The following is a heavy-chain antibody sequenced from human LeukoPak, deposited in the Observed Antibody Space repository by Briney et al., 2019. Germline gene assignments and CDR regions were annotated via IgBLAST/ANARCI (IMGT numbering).Heavy chain of an antibody. D-gene: IGHD2-2*01. V-gene: IGHV3-73*01. CDR3: TRLYCSSTSCYAGGY. Sequence: PGGSLKLSCAASGFTFSGSAMHWVRQASGKGLEWVGRIRSKANSYATAYAASVKGRFTISRDDSKNTAYLQMNSLKTEDTAVYYCTRLYCSSTSCYAGGYWGQGTLVTVSS. CDR1: GFTFSGSA. J-gene: IGHJ4*02. CDR2: IRSKANSYAT.